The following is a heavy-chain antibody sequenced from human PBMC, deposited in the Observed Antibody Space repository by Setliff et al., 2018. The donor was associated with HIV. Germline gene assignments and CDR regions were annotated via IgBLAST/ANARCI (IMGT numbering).Heavy chain of an antibody. J-gene: IGHJ4*02. CDR3: GRAPDY. Sequence: PSETLSLTCTVSGGSISSGNYYWNWIRQHPGKGLEWIGYIYYSGTTYYNPSLKSRVTISVDTSKTQFSLKLNSVTAADTAVYYCGRAPDYWGQGTLVTVS. V-gene: IGHV4-39*01. CDR2: IYYSGTT. CDR1: GGSISSGNYY.